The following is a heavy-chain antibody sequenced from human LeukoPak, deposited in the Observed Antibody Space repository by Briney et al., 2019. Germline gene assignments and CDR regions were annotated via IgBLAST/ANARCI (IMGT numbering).Heavy chain of an antibody. V-gene: IGHV4-39*01. CDR3: ARAESSAYLHY. D-gene: IGHD3-22*01. CDR2: IFYSGST. Sequence: PSETLSLTCTVSGGSISSSSHYRGWIRQPPGKGLEWIGSIFYSGSTYYNPSLKSRVTISVDTSKNQFSLKLNSVTASDTAVYYCARAESSAYLHYWGQGTLVTVSS. J-gene: IGHJ4*02. CDR1: GGSISSSSHY.